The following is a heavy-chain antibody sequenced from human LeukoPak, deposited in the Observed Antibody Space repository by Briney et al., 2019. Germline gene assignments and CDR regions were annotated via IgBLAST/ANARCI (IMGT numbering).Heavy chain of an antibody. D-gene: IGHD6-13*01. V-gene: IGHV4-61*02. CDR1: GGSISSGSYF. CDR2: INTSGST. J-gene: IGHJ4*02. CDR3: AREGYTSSWYSGYYYFDY. Sequence: PSETLSLTCTVSGGSISSGSYFWTWIRQPAGKRLEWIGRINTSGSTNYNPSLKSRVTISVDTSKNQFSLKLGSVTAADTAVFFCAREGYTSSWYSGYYYFDYWGQGTLVTVSS.